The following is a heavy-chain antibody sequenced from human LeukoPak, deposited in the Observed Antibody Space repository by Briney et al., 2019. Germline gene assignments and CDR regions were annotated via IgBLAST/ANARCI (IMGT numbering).Heavy chain of an antibody. CDR1: GFSVTDAW. Sequence: GGSLRLSCAASGFSVTDAWMNWVRQAPGKGLEWVGRIVSRSDGGKIDYAAPVKGRFTISRDESENTLYVEMSSLKSEDTAAYYCAYNAPSGTGFDYWGQGTRVTVSP. J-gene: IGHJ4*02. CDR2: IVSRSDGGKI. CDR3: AYNAPSGTGFDY. V-gene: IGHV3-15*07. D-gene: IGHD6-13*01.